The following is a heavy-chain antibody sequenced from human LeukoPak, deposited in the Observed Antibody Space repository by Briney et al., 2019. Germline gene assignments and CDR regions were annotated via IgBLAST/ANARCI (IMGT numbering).Heavy chain of an antibody. V-gene: IGHV3-30*18. CDR1: GFTFSRYG. J-gene: IGHJ4*02. CDR3: AKDRYSGYDCFDY. D-gene: IGHD5-12*01. Sequence: GGSLRLSCAASGFTFSRYGMHWVRQAPGKGLEWVAVISYDGSNKYYGDSAKGRFTISRDNSKNTLYLQMNSLRAEDTAVYYCAKDRYSGYDCFDYWGRGTLVTVSS. CDR2: ISYDGSNK.